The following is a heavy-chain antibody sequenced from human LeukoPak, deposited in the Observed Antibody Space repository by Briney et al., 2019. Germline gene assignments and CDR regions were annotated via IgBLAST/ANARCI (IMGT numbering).Heavy chain of an antibody. Sequence: GGSLRLSCAASGFTFSSYAMSWVRQAPGKGLEWVSAISGSGGSTYYADSVKGRFTISRDNSKNTLYLQMNSLRAEDTAVYYCAKAGGGYCSSTSGYLDWFDPWGQGTLVTVSS. D-gene: IGHD2-2*03. CDR2: ISGSGGST. J-gene: IGHJ5*02. CDR1: GFTFSSYA. CDR3: AKAGGGYCSSTSGYLDWFDP. V-gene: IGHV3-23*01.